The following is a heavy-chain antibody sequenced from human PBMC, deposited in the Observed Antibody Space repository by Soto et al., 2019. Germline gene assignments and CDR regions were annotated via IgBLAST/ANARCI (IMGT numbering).Heavy chain of an antibody. V-gene: IGHV3-23*01. CDR1: GFTFSSYA. D-gene: IGHD6-13*01. CDR3: AKDYSGYSSSWCDY. CDR2: ISGSGGST. Sequence: PGGSLRLSCAASGFTFSSYAMSWVRQAPGKGLEWVSAISGSGGSTYCADSVKGRFTISRDNSKNTLYLQMNSLRAEDTAVYYCAKDYSGYSSSWCDYWGQGTLVTVSS. J-gene: IGHJ4*02.